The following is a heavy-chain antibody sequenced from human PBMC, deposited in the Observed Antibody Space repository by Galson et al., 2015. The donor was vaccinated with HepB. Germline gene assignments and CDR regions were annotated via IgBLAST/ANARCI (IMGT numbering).Heavy chain of an antibody. CDR3: ARGTKIAPGVDY. V-gene: IGHV3-7*03. D-gene: IGHD1-14*01. Sequence: SLRLSCAASGFTFNDYWMIWVRQAPGEGLEWVAYMNQDGSEKYYVDSVKGRFTISRDNAKNSLFLQMESLRAEDTAVFYCARGTKIAPGVDYWGRGTLVTVSS. CDR1: GFTFNDYW. J-gene: IGHJ4*02. CDR2: MNQDGSEK.